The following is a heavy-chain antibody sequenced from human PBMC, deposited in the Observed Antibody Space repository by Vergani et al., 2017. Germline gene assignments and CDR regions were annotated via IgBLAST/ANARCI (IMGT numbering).Heavy chain of an antibody. J-gene: IGHJ4*02. CDR2: IIPIFVTT. V-gene: IGHV1-69*13. CDR1: GGTFSSNS. Sequence: QGQLAQSGAEVKKPGSSVKVSCKASGGTFSSNSISWVRQAPGQGLECMGRIIPIFVTTSYAQKFQDRVTILAGESTSTAYMELGSLRSEDTAVYYCARPHGDILPPDPRRLDYWGQGTLVTVSS. CDR3: ARPHGDILPPDPRRLDY.